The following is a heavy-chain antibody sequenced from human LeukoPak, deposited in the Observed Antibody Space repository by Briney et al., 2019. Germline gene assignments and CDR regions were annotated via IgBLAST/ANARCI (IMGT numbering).Heavy chain of an antibody. CDR1: GGSISSYY. Sequence: SESLSLTCTVSGGSISSYYWSWIRQPAGKGLEWIGRIYTSGSTNYNPSLKSRVTMSVDTSKNQFSLKLSSVTAADTAVYYCARDGDYCSSTSCYTGFDYWGQGTLVTVSS. CDR2: IYTSGST. D-gene: IGHD2-2*02. V-gene: IGHV4-4*07. CDR3: ARDGDYCSSTSCYTGFDY. J-gene: IGHJ4*02.